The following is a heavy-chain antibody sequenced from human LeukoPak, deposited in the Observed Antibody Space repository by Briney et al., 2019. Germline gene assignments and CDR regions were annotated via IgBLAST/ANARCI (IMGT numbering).Heavy chain of an antibody. CDR2: IIGGAGGT. Sequence: PGGSLRLSCAASGFTFSSYWMHWVRQAPGKGLEWVSGIIGGAGGTYYADSVKGRFTISRDNSKNTLYLQMNSLRAEDTAVYYCAHGSMYQLDYWGQGTLVTVSS. CDR1: GFTFSSYW. D-gene: IGHD2-2*01. CDR3: AHGSMYQLDY. J-gene: IGHJ4*02. V-gene: IGHV3-23*01.